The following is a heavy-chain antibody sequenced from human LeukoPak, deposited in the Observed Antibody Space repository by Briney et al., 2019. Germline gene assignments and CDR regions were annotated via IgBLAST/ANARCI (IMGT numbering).Heavy chain of an antibody. J-gene: IGHJ4*02. Sequence: GGSLRLSCAASGFTFSTYWMSWVRQAPGKGLEWVSYISSTSSTIYYADSVKGRFTISRDNAKNSLYLQMNSLRDEDTALYYCARSGNYDCWGQGTLVTVSS. CDR3: ARSGNYDC. D-gene: IGHD1-1*01. CDR1: GFTFSTYW. CDR2: ISSTSSTI. V-gene: IGHV3-48*02.